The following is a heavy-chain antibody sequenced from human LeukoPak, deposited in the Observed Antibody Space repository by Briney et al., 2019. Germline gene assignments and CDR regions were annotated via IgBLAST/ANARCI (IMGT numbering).Heavy chain of an antibody. CDR1: GGSISSGGYY. D-gene: IGHD3-22*01. CDR2: IYYSGST. Sequence: SETLSLTCTVSGGSISSGGYYWSWIRQHPGKGLEWIGYIYYSGSTYYNPSLKSRVTISVDTSKNQFSLKLSSVTGADTAVYYCARDPGPSDSSGYYLDWGQGTLVTVSS. V-gene: IGHV4-31*03. CDR3: ARDPGPSDSSGYYLD. J-gene: IGHJ4*02.